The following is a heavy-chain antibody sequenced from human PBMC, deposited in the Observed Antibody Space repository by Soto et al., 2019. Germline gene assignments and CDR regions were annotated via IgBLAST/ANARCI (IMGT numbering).Heavy chain of an antibody. V-gene: IGHV1-2*02. CDR2: INPNSGGT. CDR1: GYTFTGYY. CDR3: ARVVPGAEAWFGP. J-gene: IGHJ5*02. D-gene: IGHD2-2*01. Sequence: ASVKVSCKASGYTFTGYYMHWVRQAPGQGLEWMGWINPNSGGTNYAQKFQGSVSMTTDTSTTTAYMELRSLRSDDTAVYYCARVVPGAEAWFGPWGQGTLVTVSS.